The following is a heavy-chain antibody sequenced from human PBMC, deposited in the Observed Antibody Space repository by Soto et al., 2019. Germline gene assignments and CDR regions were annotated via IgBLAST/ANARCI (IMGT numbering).Heavy chain of an antibody. D-gene: IGHD2-15*01. CDR1: GFTFSSYS. CDR3: ARNGYCSGGSCYPRGYYGMDA. CDR2: ISSSSSYI. V-gene: IGHV3-21*01. Sequence: GGSLRLSCAASGFTFSSYSMNWVRQAPGKGLEWVSSISSSSSYIYYADSVKGRFTISRDNAKNSLYLQMSSLRAEDTAVYYCARNGYCSGGSCYPRGYYGMDAWGQGTTVTVYS. J-gene: IGHJ6*02.